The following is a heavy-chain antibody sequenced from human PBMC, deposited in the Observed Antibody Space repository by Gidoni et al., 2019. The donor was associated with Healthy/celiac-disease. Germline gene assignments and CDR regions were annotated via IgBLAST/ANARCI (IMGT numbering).Heavy chain of an antibody. CDR1: GGTFSSYA. CDR3: ARPRRGYSGYDYWYFDL. Sequence: QVQLVQSGSEVKKPGSSVKVSCQASGGTFSSYAISWVRQAPGQGLEWMGGIIPSLGIANYAQKFQGRVTITADKSTSTAYMELSSLRSEDTAVYYCARPRRGYSGYDYWYFDLWGRGTLVTVSS. D-gene: IGHD5-12*01. CDR2: IIPSLGIA. V-gene: IGHV1-69*10. J-gene: IGHJ2*01.